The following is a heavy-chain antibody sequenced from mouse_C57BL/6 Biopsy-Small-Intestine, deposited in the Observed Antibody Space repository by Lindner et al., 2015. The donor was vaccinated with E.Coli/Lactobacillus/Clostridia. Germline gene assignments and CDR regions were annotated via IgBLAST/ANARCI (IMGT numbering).Heavy chain of an antibody. J-gene: IGHJ1*03. CDR3: VRFYDDYYGGHFDV. V-gene: IGHV10-3*01. Sequence: ESGGGLVQPKGSLKLSCAASGFTFNTYAMHWVRQAPGKGLEWVARIRSKSNKYATYYADSVKDRITISRDDSQSMLYLQMNNLKTEDTAMYYCVRFYDDYYGGHFDVWGTGTTVTVSS. D-gene: IGHD2-3*01. CDR2: IRSKSNKYAT. CDR1: GFTFNTYA.